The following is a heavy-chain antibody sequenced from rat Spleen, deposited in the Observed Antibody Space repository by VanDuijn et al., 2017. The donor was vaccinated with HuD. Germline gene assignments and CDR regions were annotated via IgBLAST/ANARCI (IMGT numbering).Heavy chain of an antibody. CDR2: ISTGGGNT. J-gene: IGHJ4*01. CDR1: GFTFSDYA. D-gene: IGHD3-8*01. V-gene: IGHV5S13*01. Sequence: EVQLVESDGGLVQPGRSLKLSCAASGFTFSDYAMAWVRQAPKKGLEWVATISTGGGNTYYRDSVKGRFTISRENAKNTQYLQMNSLRSEDTATYYWATEGSYNPYVMDAWGRGASVTVSS. CDR3: ATEGSYNPYVMDA.